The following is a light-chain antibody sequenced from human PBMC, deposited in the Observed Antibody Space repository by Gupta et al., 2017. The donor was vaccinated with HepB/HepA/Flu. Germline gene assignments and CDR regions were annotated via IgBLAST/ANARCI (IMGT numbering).Light chain of an antibody. Sequence: SSELTQDPAVSVALGQTVRITCQGDSLRSYYPSWYQLKPGQAPVLVMYGENNRPSGIPDRLSGSRSGNTASLTITGAQAEDEADYYCNSRDTSGNHQDVIFGGGTKLTVL. CDR1: SLRSYY. J-gene: IGLJ2*01. CDR3: NSRDTSGNHQDVI. V-gene: IGLV3-19*01. CDR2: GEN.